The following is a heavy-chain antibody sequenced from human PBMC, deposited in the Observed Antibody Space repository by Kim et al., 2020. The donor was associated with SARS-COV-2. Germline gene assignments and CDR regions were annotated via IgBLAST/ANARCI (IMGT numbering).Heavy chain of an antibody. Sequence: RYSPSFRGQVTISADKSISTAYLQWSSLKASDTAMYYCARHTALRAPLDYWGQGTLVTVSS. J-gene: IGHJ4*02. CDR3: ARHTALRAPLDY. V-gene: IGHV5-51*01.